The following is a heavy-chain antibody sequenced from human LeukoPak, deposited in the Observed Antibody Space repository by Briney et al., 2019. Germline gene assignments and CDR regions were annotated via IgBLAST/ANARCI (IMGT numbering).Heavy chain of an antibody. CDR2: ISSSISYI. V-gene: IGHV3-21*01. J-gene: IGHJ4*02. Sequence: GGSLRLPCAASGFTLRSYSMNWVRQTPGKGLEWVSSISSSISYIYYADSVKGRFTISRDNAKNSLYLQMNSLRAEDTAVYYCARRAGAYSHPYDYWGQGTLVTVSS. CDR3: ARRAGAYSHPYDY. D-gene: IGHD4/OR15-4a*01. CDR1: GFTLRSYS.